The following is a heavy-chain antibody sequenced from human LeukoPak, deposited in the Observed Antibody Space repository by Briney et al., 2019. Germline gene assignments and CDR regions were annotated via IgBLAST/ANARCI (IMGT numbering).Heavy chain of an antibody. CDR3: ARDRGYCSGGSCYSPYYYYYYGMDV. J-gene: IGHJ6*02. CDR2: INRDGSQK. D-gene: IGHD2-15*01. V-gene: IGHV3-7*01. Sequence: LGGSLRLSCAASGFSLSAYWMTWVRQAPGKGLEWVANINRDGSQKNHVDSVKGRFTISRDNAENSLFLQMNSLRAEDTAVYYCARDRGYCSGGSCYSPYYYYYYGMDVWGQGTTVTVSS. CDR1: GFSLSAYW.